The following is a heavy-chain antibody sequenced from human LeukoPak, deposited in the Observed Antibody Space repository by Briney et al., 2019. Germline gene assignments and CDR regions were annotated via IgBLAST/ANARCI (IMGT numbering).Heavy chain of an antibody. J-gene: IGHJ4*02. Sequence: TSQTLSLTCTVSGGSISSDGYYWNWIRQHPGKGLEWIGYIYYSGSTYYNPSLKSRVTISVDTSKNQFSLKLSSVTAADTAVYYCARGRGMITFGGVIVMQDFDYWGQGTLVTVSS. CDR1: GGSISSDGYY. CDR3: ARGRGMITFGGVIVMQDFDY. V-gene: IGHV4-31*03. D-gene: IGHD3-16*02. CDR2: IYYSGST.